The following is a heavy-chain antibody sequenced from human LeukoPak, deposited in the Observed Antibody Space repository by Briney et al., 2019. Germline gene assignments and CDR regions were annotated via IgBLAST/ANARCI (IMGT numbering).Heavy chain of an antibody. Sequence: SETLSLTCTVSGGSISSYYWSWIRQPPGKGLEWIGYIYYSGSTNYNPSLKSRVTISVDTSKNQFSLKLSSVTAADTAVYYCAREMEDKSFSFGELRKNYYYYMDVWGKGTTVTVSS. D-gene: IGHD3-10*01. CDR1: GGSISSYY. V-gene: IGHV4-59*12. J-gene: IGHJ6*03. CDR2: IYYSGST. CDR3: AREMEDKSFSFGELRKNYYYYMDV.